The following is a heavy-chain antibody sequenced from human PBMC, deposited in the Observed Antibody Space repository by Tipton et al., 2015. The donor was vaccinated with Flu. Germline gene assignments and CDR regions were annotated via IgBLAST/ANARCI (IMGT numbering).Heavy chain of an antibody. Sequence: TLSLTCSLSGGSISDYYYTWIRQPPGKGLEWIGSIFYTWNTDYSPSLKSRVTISLDTSKNQFSLELTSMTAADTAVYYCARVNRSWLVPWGQGTLVTVSS. CDR2: IFYTWNT. CDR1: GGSISDYY. J-gene: IGHJ5*02. V-gene: IGHV4-59*13. CDR3: ARVNRSWLVP. D-gene: IGHD2/OR15-2a*01.